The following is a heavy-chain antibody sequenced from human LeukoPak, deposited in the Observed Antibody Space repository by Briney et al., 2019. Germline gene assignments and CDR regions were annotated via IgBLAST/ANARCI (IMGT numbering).Heavy chain of an antibody. CDR2: VHPSEGT. CDR1: GGSVSHSNW. J-gene: IGHJ4*02. Sequence: PSGTLSLTCAVSGGSVSHSNWWTWVRQSPGKGLEWIGEVHPSEGTNYNPSLKSRVTISLDKSKNHFSLQMNSVTPEDTAVYYCARSGKNTFDYWGQGTLVTVSS. D-gene: IGHD1-26*01. V-gene: IGHV4-4*02. CDR3: ARSGKNTFDY.